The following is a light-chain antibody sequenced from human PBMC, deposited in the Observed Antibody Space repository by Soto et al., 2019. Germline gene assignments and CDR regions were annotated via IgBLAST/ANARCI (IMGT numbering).Light chain of an antibody. CDR2: DVS. V-gene: IGLV2-14*01. Sequence: QSALPQPASVSGSPGQWITISCTGTSSDVGGYNYVSWYQQHPGKAPKLMIYDVSNRPSGVSNRFSGSKYGNTASLTISGLQAEDEADYYCSSYTSSSTWVFGGGTQLTVL. CDR1: SSDVGGYNY. J-gene: IGLJ3*02. CDR3: SSYTSSSTWV.